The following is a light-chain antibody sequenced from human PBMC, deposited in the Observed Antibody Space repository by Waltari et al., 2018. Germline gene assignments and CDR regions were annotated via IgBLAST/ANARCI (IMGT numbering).Light chain of an antibody. CDR1: RSNIGSNA. CDR3: AAWDDSLNAFYV. J-gene: IGLJ1*01. Sequence: QSVLTQPPSASGTPGQRVTISCSGSRSNIGSNAVNWYQQFPGPAPKLLIYSNNQRPAGVPDRFSGSKAGNSSALAISGLQSEDEADYYCAAWDDSLNAFYVFGTGTKVTVL. V-gene: IGLV1-44*01. CDR2: SNN.